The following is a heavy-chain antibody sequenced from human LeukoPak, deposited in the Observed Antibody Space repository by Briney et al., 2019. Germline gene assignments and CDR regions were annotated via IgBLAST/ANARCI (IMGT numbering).Heavy chain of an antibody. Sequence: GGSLRLSCAASGFTFSTYAMHWVRQAPGKGLEWVANIKHDGSEKNYVDSVKGRFTISRDNAKNSLYLQMNSLRAEDTAVYYCATPLDYYDRSDSHQGGDWGQGTLVTVSS. CDR3: ATPLDYYDRSDSHQGGD. CDR1: GFTFSTYA. D-gene: IGHD3-22*01. J-gene: IGHJ4*02. V-gene: IGHV3-7*03. CDR2: IKHDGSEK.